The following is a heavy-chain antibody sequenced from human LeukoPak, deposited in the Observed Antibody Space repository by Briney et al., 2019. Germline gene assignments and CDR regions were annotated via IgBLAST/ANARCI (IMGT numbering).Heavy chain of an antibody. CDR3: ARDQYYYDSSGSRKYYFDY. J-gene: IGHJ4*02. Sequence: SETLSLTCAVYGGSFSGYYWSWIRQPPGKGLEWIGEINHSGSTNYNPSLKSRVTMSVDTSKNQFSLKLSSVTAADTAVYYCARDQYYYDSSGSRKYYFDYWGQGTLVTVSS. V-gene: IGHV4-34*01. CDR2: INHSGST. CDR1: GGSFSGYY. D-gene: IGHD3-22*01.